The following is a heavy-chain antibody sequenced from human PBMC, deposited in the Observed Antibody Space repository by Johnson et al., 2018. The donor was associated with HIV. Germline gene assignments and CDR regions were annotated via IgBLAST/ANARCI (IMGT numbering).Heavy chain of an antibody. CDR1: GFSFGDYG. CDR2: IRSKAYGGTT. V-gene: IGHV3-49*04. CDR3: SRVGYYYDSSGYYSEARYI. Sequence: VQLVESGGGLVQPGRSLRLSCTASGFSFGDYGMSWVRQAPGKGLEWVGFIRSKAYGGTTEYAASVKGRLTISRDDSKSIAYLQMNSLKTEDTAVYYCSRVGYYYDSSGYYSEARYIWGQGTMVTVSS. J-gene: IGHJ3*02. D-gene: IGHD3-22*01.